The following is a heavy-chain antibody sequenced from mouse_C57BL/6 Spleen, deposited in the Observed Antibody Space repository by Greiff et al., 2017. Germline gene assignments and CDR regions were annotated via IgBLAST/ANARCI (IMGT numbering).Heavy chain of an antibody. J-gene: IGHJ4*01. CDR3: ARYYGNYVGARDY. CDR1: GYTFTSYW. V-gene: IGHV1-52*01. D-gene: IGHD2-1*01. CDR2: IDPSDSET. Sequence: VQLQQPGAELVRPGSSVKLSCKASGYTFTSYWMHWVKQRPIQGLEWIGNIDPSDSETHYNQKFKDKATLTVDKSSSTAYMQLSSLTSEDSAVDYCARYYGNYVGARDYWGQGTSVTVSS.